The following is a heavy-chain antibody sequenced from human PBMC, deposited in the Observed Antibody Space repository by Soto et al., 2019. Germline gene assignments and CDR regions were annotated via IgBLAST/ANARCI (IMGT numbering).Heavy chain of an antibody. CDR3: ARESEDLTSNFDY. Sequence: GSLRLSCAASGFTFSRYSMNWVRQAPGKGLEWVSSISSTTNYIYYADSMKGRFTVSRDNAKNSVYLDMNSLSAGDTAVYYCARESEDLTSNFDYWGQGTLVTVS. V-gene: IGHV3-21*01. CDR2: ISSTTNYI. J-gene: IGHJ4*02. CDR1: GFTFSRYS.